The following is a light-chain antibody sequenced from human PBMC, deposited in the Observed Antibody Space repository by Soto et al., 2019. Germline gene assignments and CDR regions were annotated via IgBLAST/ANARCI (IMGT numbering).Light chain of an antibody. V-gene: IGKV1-5*01. CDR3: QQRHMWPIT. CDR1: QSISNW. J-gene: IGKJ5*01. Sequence: DIQMTQSPSTLPASVGDRVTITCRASQSISNWLAWYQQKKGTAPKMLIYHASTLESGVPSRFSGSGSGTDFTLTISSLEPEDSEVYYCQQRHMWPITFGQGTRLEIK. CDR2: HAS.